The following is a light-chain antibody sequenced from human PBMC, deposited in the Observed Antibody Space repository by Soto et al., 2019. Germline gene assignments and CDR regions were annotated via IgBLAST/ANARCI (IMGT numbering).Light chain of an antibody. J-gene: IGLJ3*02. CDR1: SSNIGAGYD. CDR2: GNS. V-gene: IGLV1-40*01. CDR3: QSYDRSLSGWV. Sequence: QSVLTQPPSVSGAPGQRVTISCTGSSSNIGAGYDVHWYQQLPGTDPKLLIYGNSNRPSGVPDRFSGSKSGTSASLAITGLQAEDEADYYCQSYDRSLSGWVFGGGTKLTVL.